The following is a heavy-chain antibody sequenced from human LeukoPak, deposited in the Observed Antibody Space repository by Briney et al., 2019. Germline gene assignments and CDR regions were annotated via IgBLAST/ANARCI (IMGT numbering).Heavy chain of an antibody. J-gene: IGHJ5*02. V-gene: IGHV3-30*02. CDR3: AKGSGYYTYNWFDP. Sequence: GGSLRLSCAASGFIFSSYGMHWDRQAPGKGLEWVAFIRYDGTNKYYADSVRGRFTISRDASTNTLYLQMNSLRGADTAVYYCAKGSGYYTYNWFDPWGQGTLVTVSS. CDR1: GFIFSSYG. CDR2: IRYDGTNK. D-gene: IGHD3-3*01.